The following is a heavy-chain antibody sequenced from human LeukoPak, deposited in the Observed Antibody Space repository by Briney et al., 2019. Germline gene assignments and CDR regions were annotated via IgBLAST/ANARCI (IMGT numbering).Heavy chain of an antibody. J-gene: IGHJ4*02. CDR3: ARAHIVTGTYFDS. V-gene: IGHV4-4*07. CDR1: GDSMSGYS. D-gene: IGHD3-10*01. CDR2: IYTSYFT. Sequence: PSETLSLTCTISGDSMSGYSWSWLRQPAGKELEWIGRIYTSYFTEYNLSLDGRVTMSIDTSKNQFSLMLDSVTAADTAIYYCARAHIVTGTYFDSWGQGALVTVSS.